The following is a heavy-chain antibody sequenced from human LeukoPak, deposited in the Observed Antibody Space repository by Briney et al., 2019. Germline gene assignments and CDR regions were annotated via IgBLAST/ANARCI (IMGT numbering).Heavy chain of an antibody. CDR3: ATEKGYCSSTSCRDY. Sequence: GGSLRLSCAASGFTFSSSEMNWVRQAPGKGLEWVSYISSSGSTIYYADSVKGRFTISRDNAKNSLYLQMNSLRAEDTAVYYCATEKGYCSSTSCRDYWGQGTLVTVSS. CDR2: ISSSGSTI. J-gene: IGHJ4*02. CDR1: GFTFSSSE. D-gene: IGHD2-2*01. V-gene: IGHV3-48*03.